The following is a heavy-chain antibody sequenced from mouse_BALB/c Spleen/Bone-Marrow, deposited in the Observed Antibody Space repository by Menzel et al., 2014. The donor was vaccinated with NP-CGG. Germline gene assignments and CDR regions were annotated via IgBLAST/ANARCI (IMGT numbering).Heavy chain of an antibody. J-gene: IGHJ2*01. CDR1: GYAFSVYW. CDR2: IYPGDGDT. V-gene: IGHV1-80*01. Sequence: QVQLKESGAALARPGSSVKISCKASGYAFSVYWMNWVKQRPGQGLERIGQIYPGDGDTNYNGKFKGRATLTADKSSNTAYMQLSSLTSEDSAVYFCARGGISVDYWGQGTTLTVSS. CDR3: ARGGISVDY.